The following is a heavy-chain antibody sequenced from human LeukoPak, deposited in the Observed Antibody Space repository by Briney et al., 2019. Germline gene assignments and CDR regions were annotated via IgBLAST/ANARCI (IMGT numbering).Heavy chain of an antibody. CDR3: ARGVTGTSDWFDP. D-gene: IGHD1-7*01. CDR1: GFTFSSYW. J-gene: IGHJ5*02. CDR2: ISSSSSTI. V-gene: IGHV3-48*01. Sequence: GGSLRLSCAASGFTFSSYWMHWVRQAPGKGLEWVSYISSSSSTIYYADSVKGRFTISRDNAKNSLYLQMNSLRAEDTAVYYCARGVTGTSDWFDPWGQGTLVTVSS.